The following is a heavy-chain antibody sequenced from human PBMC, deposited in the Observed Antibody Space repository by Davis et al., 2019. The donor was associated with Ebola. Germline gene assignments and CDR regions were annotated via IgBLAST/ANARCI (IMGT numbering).Heavy chain of an antibody. CDR3: ARFEYYYGMDV. D-gene: IGHD3-10*01. CDR2: IFPGDSDT. CDR1: GYNFISYW. Sequence: GGSLRLSCQVSGYNFISYWIGWVRQVPGKGLEWMGIIFPGDSDTRYSPSFQGQVTISADKSISTAYLQWSSLKASDTAMYYCARFEYYYGMDVWGKGTTVTVSS. J-gene: IGHJ6*04. V-gene: IGHV5-51*01.